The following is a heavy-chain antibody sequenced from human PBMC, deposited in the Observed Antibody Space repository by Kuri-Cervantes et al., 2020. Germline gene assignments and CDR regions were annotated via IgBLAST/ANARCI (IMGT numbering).Heavy chain of an antibody. CDR1: GFTFSSYA. Sequence: GGSLRLSCAASGFTFSSYAMHWVRQAPGKGLEWVAVISSDGINTYYADAVKGRFTISRDNSKNTLYLQMNSLRAEDTAVYYCARAGGYKAGADYWGQGTLVTVSS. CDR2: ISSDGINT. D-gene: IGHD5-24*01. CDR3: ARAGGYKAGADY. V-gene: IGHV3-30-3*01. J-gene: IGHJ4*02.